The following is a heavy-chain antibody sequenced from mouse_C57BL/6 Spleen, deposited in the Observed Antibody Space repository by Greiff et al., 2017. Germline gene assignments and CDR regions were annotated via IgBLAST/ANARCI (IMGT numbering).Heavy chain of an antibody. CDR2: INPGSGGT. J-gene: IGHJ3*01. V-gene: IGHV1-54*01. D-gene: IGHD3-3*01. CDR1: GYAFTNYL. Sequence: VQLQQSGAELVRPGTSVKVSCKASGYAFTNYLIEWVKQRPGQGLEWIGVINPGSGGTNYNEKFKGKATLTADKSSSTAYMQLSSLTSEDSAVYFCARAGTSAFAYWGQGTLVTVSA. CDR3: ARAGTSAFAY.